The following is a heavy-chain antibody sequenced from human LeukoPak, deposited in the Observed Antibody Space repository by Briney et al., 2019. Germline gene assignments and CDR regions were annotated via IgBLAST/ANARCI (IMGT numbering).Heavy chain of an antibody. V-gene: IGHV3-48*03. J-gene: IGHJ6*03. Sequence: GGSLRLSCAASGFTFSSYEMNWVRQAPGKGLEWVSYISSSGSTIYYADSVKGRFTISRDNSKNTLYLQMNSLRAEDTAVYYCAKTHIGIAAGYYYYMDVWGKGTTVTVSS. CDR3: AKTHIGIAAGYYYYMDV. CDR2: ISSSGSTI. D-gene: IGHD6-13*01. CDR1: GFTFSSYE.